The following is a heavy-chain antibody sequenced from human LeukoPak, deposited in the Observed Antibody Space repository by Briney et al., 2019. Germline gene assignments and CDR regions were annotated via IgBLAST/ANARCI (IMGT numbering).Heavy chain of an antibody. J-gene: IGHJ4*02. Sequence: GGSLRLSCAASEFSFSTNWMHWVPQTPGKGLEWVAELNEDGSVKYYVDSVKGRFTISRDNAKSLLFLQMYNLRTEDTGVYFCANVPRSTVSYWGRGTLVTVSS. CDR1: EFSFSTNW. D-gene: IGHD2-2*01. V-gene: IGHV3-7*01. CDR2: LNEDGSVK. CDR3: ANVPRSTVSY.